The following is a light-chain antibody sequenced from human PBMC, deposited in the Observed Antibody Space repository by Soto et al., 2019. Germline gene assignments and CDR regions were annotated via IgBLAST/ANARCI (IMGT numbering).Light chain of an antibody. Sequence: EIVLTQSPGTLSLSPGERATLSCRASQSVSSSYLAWYQQKPGQAPRLLIYGASSRATGIPDRFSGSGSGTDFTLTNSRLEPEDFAVYYCQQYGSSQTFGQGTKVDIK. CDR2: GAS. CDR1: QSVSSSY. V-gene: IGKV3-20*01. CDR3: QQYGSSQT. J-gene: IGKJ1*01.